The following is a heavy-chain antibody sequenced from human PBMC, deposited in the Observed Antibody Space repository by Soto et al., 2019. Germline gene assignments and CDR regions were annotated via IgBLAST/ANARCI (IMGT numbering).Heavy chain of an antibody. CDR1: GGSISSYD. CDR3: ARGKRYYDILTGPPHYYYGMDV. CDR2: IYYSGST. D-gene: IGHD3-9*01. J-gene: IGHJ6*02. Sequence: SETLSLTFTVSGGSISSYDWSWIRQPPGKGLEWIGYIYYSGSTNYNPSLKSRVTISVDRSKNQFSLKLSSVTAADTAVYYCARGKRYYDILTGPPHYYYGMDVWGQGTTVTVSS. V-gene: IGHV4-59*12.